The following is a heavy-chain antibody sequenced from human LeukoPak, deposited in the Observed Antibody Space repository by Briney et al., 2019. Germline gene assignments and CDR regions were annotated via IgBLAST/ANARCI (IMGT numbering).Heavy chain of an antibody. CDR2: IYPGDSDT. D-gene: IGHD2-2*02. J-gene: IGHJ5*02. Sequence: GESLKISCKGSGYSFTSYWIGWVRQMPGKGLEWMGIIYPGDSDTRYSPSFQGQVTISADKSISTAYLQWSSLKASDTAMYYCARRDCSSTSCYIGGWFDPWAREPWSPFPQ. CDR1: GYSFTSYW. CDR3: ARRDCSSTSCYIGGWFDP. V-gene: IGHV5-51*01.